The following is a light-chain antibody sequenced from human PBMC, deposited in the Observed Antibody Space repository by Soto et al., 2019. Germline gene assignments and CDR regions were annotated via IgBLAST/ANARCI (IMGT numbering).Light chain of an antibody. Sequence: DIQMTQSPSSLSASVGDRVTITCRASQGTSSYLAWYQQQPGRVPKLLIYGASTLQSGVPSRFSGSGSGTDFTLTISSLQPEDVATYYCQKYDNAPLTFGGGTKVEIK. V-gene: IGKV1-27*01. CDR1: QGTSSY. CDR3: QKYDNAPLT. J-gene: IGKJ4*01. CDR2: GAS.